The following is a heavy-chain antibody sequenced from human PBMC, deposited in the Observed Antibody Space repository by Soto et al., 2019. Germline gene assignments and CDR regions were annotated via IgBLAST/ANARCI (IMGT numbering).Heavy chain of an antibody. J-gene: IGHJ4*02. V-gene: IGHV3-23*01. CDR3: AKSSVWYPYFDS. CDR1: EFSFDDYS. CDR2: ITYTGVST. D-gene: IGHD6-13*01. Sequence: GSLKLSCAASEFSFDDYSMSWVRQAPGKGLEWVSSITYTGVSTYYADPVKGRFTISRDNSRDTLFLQMNSLRAEDTAIYYCAKSSVWYPYFDSWGQGTLVTVSS.